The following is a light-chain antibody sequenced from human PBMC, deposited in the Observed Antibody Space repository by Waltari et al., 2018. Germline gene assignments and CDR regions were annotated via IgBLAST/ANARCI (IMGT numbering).Light chain of an antibody. CDR2: DVS. CDR3: SSYTSSSTLV. CDR1: SSDVGGYNY. J-gene: IGLJ1*01. V-gene: IGLV2-14*01. Sequence: QSALTQPASVSGSPGQSITIPCSGTSSDVGGYNYVSRYQQHPGKAPTLMIYDVSSRPSGVSNRFSGSKSGNTASLTISGLQAEDEADYYCSSYTSSSTLVFGTGTKVTVL.